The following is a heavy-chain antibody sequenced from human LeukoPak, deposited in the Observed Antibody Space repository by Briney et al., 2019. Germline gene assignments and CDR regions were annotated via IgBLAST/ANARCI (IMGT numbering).Heavy chain of an antibody. CDR1: GYTFTSYD. V-gene: IGHV1-8*01. D-gene: IGHD4-11*01. J-gene: IGHJ6*02. CDR3: ARGRTTVTTLDYYYYYGMDV. CDR2: MNPNSGNT. Sequence: ASVKVSSKASGYTFTSYDINWVRQATGQGLEWMGWMNPNSGNTGYAQKFQGRVTMTRNTSISTAYMELSSLRSEDTAVYYCARGRTTVTTLDYYYYYGMDVWGQGTTVTVSS.